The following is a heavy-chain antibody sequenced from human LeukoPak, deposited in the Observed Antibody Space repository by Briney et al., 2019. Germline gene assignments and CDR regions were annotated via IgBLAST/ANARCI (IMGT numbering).Heavy chain of an antibody. CDR1: GGSINSYY. CDR3: ARQTGSGLFTLP. D-gene: IGHD3/OR15-3a*01. J-gene: IGHJ4*02. CDR2: IYYSGST. V-gene: IGHV4-59*08. Sequence: SETLSLTCTVSGGSINSYYWSWIRQPPGKGLEWIGYIYYSGSTNYNPSLKSRVTISVDTSKNQFSLRLTSVTATDTAMYYCARQTGSGLFTLPGGQGTLVTVSS.